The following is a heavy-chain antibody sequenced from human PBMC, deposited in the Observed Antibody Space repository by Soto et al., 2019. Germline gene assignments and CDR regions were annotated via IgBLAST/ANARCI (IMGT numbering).Heavy chain of an antibody. CDR3: ARAFMTTVTCFDY. D-gene: IGHD4-17*01. J-gene: IGHJ4*02. Sequence: PGGSLRLSCAASGFTFSDYYMDWVRQAPGKGLEWVGRTRNKANSFTTEYAASVKGRFTIFRDDSKNSLYLQMSRLKTEDTAMYYCARAFMTTVTCFDYWRQGALVTVSS. CDR2: TRNKANSFTT. V-gene: IGHV3-72*01. CDR1: GFTFSDYY.